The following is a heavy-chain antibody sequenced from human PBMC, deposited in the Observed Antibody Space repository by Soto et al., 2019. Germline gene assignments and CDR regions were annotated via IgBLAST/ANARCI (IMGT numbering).Heavy chain of an antibody. CDR3: ARGGPLRYFDCFDR. CDR2: ISSSSSYI. V-gene: IGHV3-21*01. D-gene: IGHD3-9*01. J-gene: IGHJ5*02. CDR1: GFTFSSYS. Sequence: GGSLRLSCAASGFTFSSYSMNWVRQAPGKGLEWVSSISSSSSYIYYADSVKGRFTISTDNAKNSLYLQMNSLRAEDTAVYYCARGGPLRYFDCFDRWGQGTLVTVSS.